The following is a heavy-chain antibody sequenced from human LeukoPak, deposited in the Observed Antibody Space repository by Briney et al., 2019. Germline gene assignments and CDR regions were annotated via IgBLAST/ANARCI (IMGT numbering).Heavy chain of an antibody. CDR2: IKQDGSEK. J-gene: IGHJ4*02. CDR3: ARDDTDYDSTAYFDY. V-gene: IGHV3-7*01. Sequence: GGSLRLSCAASGFTFSSYWMSWVRQAPGKGLEWVANIKQDGSEKYYVDSVKGRFTISRDNAKNSLYLQMNSLRAEDTAVYHCARDDTDYDSTAYFDYWGQGTLVTVSS. CDR1: GFTFSSYW. D-gene: IGHD3-16*01.